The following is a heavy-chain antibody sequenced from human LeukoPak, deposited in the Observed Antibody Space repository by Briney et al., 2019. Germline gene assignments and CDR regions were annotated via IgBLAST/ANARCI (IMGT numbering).Heavy chain of an antibody. CDR2: IRYDGSNK. J-gene: IGHJ4*02. D-gene: IGHD3-16*02. Sequence: GGSLRLSCAASGFTSSSYGMHWVRQAPGKGLEWVTFIRYDGSNKYYADSVKGRFTISRDNSKNTLYLRMNSLRAEDTAVYYCARGYHDYWGQGTLVTVSS. CDR1: GFTSSSYG. CDR3: ARGYHDY. V-gene: IGHV3-30*02.